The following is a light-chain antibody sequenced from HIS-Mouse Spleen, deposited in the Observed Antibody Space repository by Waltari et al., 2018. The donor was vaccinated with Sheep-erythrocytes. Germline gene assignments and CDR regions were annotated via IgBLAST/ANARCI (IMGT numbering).Light chain of an antibody. CDR3: CSYAGSYNHV. CDR1: SSNIGSNT. V-gene: IGLV1-44*01. Sequence: QYVLTQPPSASGTPGQRVTISCSGSSSNIGSNTVNWYQQLPGTAPKLLIYSNNQLPSGVPDRFSGSKSGTSASLAISGLQSEDEADYYCCSYAGSYNHVFATGTKVTVL. J-gene: IGLJ1*01. CDR2: SNN.